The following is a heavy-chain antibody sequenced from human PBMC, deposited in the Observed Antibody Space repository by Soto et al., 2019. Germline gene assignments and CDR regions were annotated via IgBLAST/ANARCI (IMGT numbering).Heavy chain of an antibody. CDR3: ARIPLTTTTWYFDL. CDR2: IKQDGGEK. Sequence: EVQLVESGGGLVQPGGSLRLSCAASGLTFSRYWMAWVRQAPGKGLEYVANIKQDGGEKYYVDSVKGRFTISRDNARNSLSLQMNTLRVDDMAVYYCARIPLTTTTWYFDLWGRGTLVTVSS. D-gene: IGHD1-26*01. V-gene: IGHV3-7*01. J-gene: IGHJ2*01. CDR1: GLTFSRYW.